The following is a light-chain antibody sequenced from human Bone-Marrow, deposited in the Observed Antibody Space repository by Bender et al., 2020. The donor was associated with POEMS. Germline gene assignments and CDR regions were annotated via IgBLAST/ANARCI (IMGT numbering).Light chain of an antibody. CDR2: KNN. J-gene: IGLJ1*01. Sequence: QSVLTQPPSASGTPGQRVTISCSGSSSNIGSNFVYWYQHFPGTAPKALIYKNNERPSGVPDRFSGSKSGTSASLAISGLRSEDEADYHCCSYAGSYIFYVCGTGTTVTVL. V-gene: IGLV1-47*01. CDR3: CSYAGSYIFYV. CDR1: SSNIGSNF.